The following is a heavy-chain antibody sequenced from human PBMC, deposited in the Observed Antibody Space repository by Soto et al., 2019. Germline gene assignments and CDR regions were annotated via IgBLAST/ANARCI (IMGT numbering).Heavy chain of an antibody. CDR1: GGSISGYY. Sequence: SETLSLTCTVSGGSISGYYWSWIRQPPGKGLEWIGEINHSGSTNYNPSLKSRVTISVDTSKNQFSLKLSSVTAADTAVYYCAAEEDSSKPPYWGQGTLVTVSS. CDR3: AAEEDSSKPPY. V-gene: IGHV4-34*09. CDR2: INHSGST. J-gene: IGHJ4*02.